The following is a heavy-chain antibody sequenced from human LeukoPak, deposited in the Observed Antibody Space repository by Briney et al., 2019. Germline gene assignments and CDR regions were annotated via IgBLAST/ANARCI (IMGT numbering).Heavy chain of an antibody. CDR3: ARLLSNPVAFIDY. CDR1: GGSISSSNW. D-gene: IGHD1-14*01. CDR2: INHSGST. V-gene: IGHV4-4*02. Sequence: SGTLSLTCAVSGGSISSSNWWSWVRQPPGKGLEWIGEINHSGSTNYNPSLKSRVTISVDTSKNQFSLKLSSGTAADTAVYYCARLLSNPVAFIDYWGQGTLVTVSS. J-gene: IGHJ4*02.